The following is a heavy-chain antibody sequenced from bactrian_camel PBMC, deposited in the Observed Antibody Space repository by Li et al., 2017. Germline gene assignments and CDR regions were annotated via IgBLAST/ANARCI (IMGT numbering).Heavy chain of an antibody. Sequence: VQLVESGGGSVQVGGSLNLSCAATGKTNVLNCMGWFRQAPGKEREGVAGIESDGSTSYADSVKGRFTVSQDSAKNILYLQMHSLKPEDTGMYHCWLYTLDWTAPETFDEYCNGGSVIGNSWGQGTQVTVS. J-gene: IGHJ6*01. CDR2: IESDGST. CDR3: WLYTLDWTAPETFDEYCNGGSVIGNS. D-gene: IGHD1*01. V-gene: IGHV3S53*01. CDR1: GKTNVLNC.